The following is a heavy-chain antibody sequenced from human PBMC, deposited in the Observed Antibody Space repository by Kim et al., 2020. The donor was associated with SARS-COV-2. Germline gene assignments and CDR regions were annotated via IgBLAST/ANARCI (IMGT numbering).Heavy chain of an antibody. V-gene: IGHV1-69*04. CDR3: ARDGDGSYSGY. D-gene: IGHD1-26*01. Sequence: SVKVSCKASGGTFSSYAISWVRQAPGQGLEWMGRIIPILGIANYAQKFQGRVTITADKSTSTAYMELSSLRSEDTAVYYCARDGDGSYSGYWGQGTLVTVSS. CDR1: GGTFSSYA. J-gene: IGHJ4*02. CDR2: IIPILGIA.